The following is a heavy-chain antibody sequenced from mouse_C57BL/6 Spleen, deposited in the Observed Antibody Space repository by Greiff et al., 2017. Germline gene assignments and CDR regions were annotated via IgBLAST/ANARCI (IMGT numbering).Heavy chain of an antibody. CDR1: GYTFTSYT. CDR3: ARGGYGYDSYFDY. V-gene: IGHV1-4*01. D-gene: IGHD2-2*01. Sequence: VHLVESGAELARPGASVKMSCKASGYTFTSYTMHWVKQRPGQGLEWIGYINPSSGYTKYNQKFKDKATLTADKSSSTAYMQLSSLTSEDSAVYYCARGGYGYDSYFDYWGQGTTLTVSS. CDR2: INPSSGYT. J-gene: IGHJ2*01.